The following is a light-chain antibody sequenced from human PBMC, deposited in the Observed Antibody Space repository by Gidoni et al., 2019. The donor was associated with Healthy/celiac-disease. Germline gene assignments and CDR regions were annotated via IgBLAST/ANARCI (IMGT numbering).Light chain of an antibody. V-gene: IGLV3-1*01. CDR1: KLGDKY. Sequence: SYELTQPPSVSVSPGQTASITCSGDKLGDKYACWYQQKPGQSPVLVIYQDSKRPSGIPERFSGSNTGNTATLNISGTQAMDEADYYCPAWDSSTVVFGGGTKLPVL. CDR2: QDS. J-gene: IGLJ2*01. CDR3: PAWDSSTVV.